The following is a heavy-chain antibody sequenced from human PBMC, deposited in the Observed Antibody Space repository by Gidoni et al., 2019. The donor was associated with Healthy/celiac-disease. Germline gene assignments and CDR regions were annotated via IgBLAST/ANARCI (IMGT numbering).Heavy chain of an antibody. D-gene: IGHD2-8*01. Sequence: EVQLVESVGGLVKPGGSLRLSCAASGFTFSSYSMNWVRQAPGKGLEWVSSISSSSSYIYYADSVKGRFTISRDNAKNSLYLQMNSLRAEDTAVYYCAREGVYAIRFPHPPLDYWGQGTLVTVSS. V-gene: IGHV3-21*01. CDR1: GFTFSSYS. CDR3: AREGVYAIRFPHPPLDY. J-gene: IGHJ4*02. CDR2: ISSSSSYI.